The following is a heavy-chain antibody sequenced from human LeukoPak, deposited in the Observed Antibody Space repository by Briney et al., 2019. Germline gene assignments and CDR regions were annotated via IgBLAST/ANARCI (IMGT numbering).Heavy chain of an antibody. CDR1: GGTFSSYA. CDR3: ASGVQYYYYGMDV. Sequence: ASVKVSCKASGGTFSSYAISWVRQAPGQGLEWMGRINPNSGGTNYAQKFQGRVTMTRDTSISTAYMELSRLRSDDTAVYYCASGVQYYYYGMDVWGQGTTVTVSS. CDR2: INPNSGGT. D-gene: IGHD3-10*01. V-gene: IGHV1-2*06. J-gene: IGHJ6*02.